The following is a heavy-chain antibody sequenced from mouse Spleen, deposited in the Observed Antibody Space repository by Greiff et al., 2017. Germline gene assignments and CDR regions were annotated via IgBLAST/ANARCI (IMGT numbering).Heavy chain of an antibody. J-gene: IGHJ4*01. Sequence: EVMLVESGGDLVKPGGSLKLSCAASGFTFSSYGMSWVRQTPDKRLEWVATISSGGSYTYYPDSVKGRFTISRDNAKNTLYLQMSSLKSEDTAMYYCASLTGRAMDYWGQGTSVTVSS. CDR1: GFTFSSYG. V-gene: IGHV5-6*01. CDR2: ISSGGSYT. D-gene: IGHD4-1*01. CDR3: ASLTGRAMDY.